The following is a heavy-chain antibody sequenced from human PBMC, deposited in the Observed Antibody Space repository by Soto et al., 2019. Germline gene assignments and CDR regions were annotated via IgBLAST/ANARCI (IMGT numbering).Heavy chain of an antibody. CDR1: DVSSSSGNW. J-gene: IGHJ4*02. CDR3: ARLVYDTRLNYMYFDF. D-gene: IGHD3-10*01. V-gene: IGHV4-4*02. CDR2: IFHDGTA. Sequence: SETRSHTCAVADVSSSSGNWWTWVHQSPQRGLEYIGEIFHDGTANYYPSFERRVAISVDTSKNQFSLKLTSVTAADTAIYFCARLVYDTRLNYMYFDFWGQGTLVTVSS.